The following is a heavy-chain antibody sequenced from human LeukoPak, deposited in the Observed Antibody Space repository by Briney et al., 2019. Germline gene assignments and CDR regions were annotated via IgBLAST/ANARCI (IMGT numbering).Heavy chain of an antibody. V-gene: IGHV3-30*02. CDR1: GFTFSSYS. CDR3: AKNRRYDILTGSDY. D-gene: IGHD3-9*01. CDR2: IRYDGSNK. Sequence: PGGSLRLSCAASGFTFSSYSMHWVRQAPGKGLEWVAFIRYDGSNKYYADSVKGRFTISRDNSKNTLYLQMNSLRAEDTAVYYCAKNRRYDILTGSDYWGQGTLVTVSS. J-gene: IGHJ4*02.